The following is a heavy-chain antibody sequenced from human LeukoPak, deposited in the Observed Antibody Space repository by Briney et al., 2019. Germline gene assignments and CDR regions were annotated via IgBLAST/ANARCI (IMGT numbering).Heavy chain of an antibody. D-gene: IGHD2-15*01. CDR2: IIPILGIA. CDR3: ARDRGYCSGGSCYFDY. Sequence: ASVKVSCKASGGTFSSYAIRWVRQAPGQGLEWMGRIIPILGIANYAQKFQGRVTITADKSTSTAYMELSSLRSEDTAVYYCARDRGYCSGGSCYFDYWGQGTLVTVSS. J-gene: IGHJ4*02. V-gene: IGHV1-69*04. CDR1: GGTFSSYA.